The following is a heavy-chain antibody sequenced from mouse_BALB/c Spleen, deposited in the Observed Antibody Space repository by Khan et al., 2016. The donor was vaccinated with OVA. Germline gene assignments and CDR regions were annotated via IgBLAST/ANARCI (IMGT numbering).Heavy chain of an antibody. D-gene: IGHD2-4*01. Sequence: QVQLQQPGAELVKPGASVKLSCKASGYTFTSYWMHWVKQRPGQGLEWIGEINPSNGRTNYNEKFKSKATLNVDKSSNTAYMQLSSLTSEDSAVYYCARSTMITTEFAYWGQGTLVTVSA. CDR3: ARSTMITTEFAY. J-gene: IGHJ3*01. V-gene: IGHV1S81*02. CDR2: INPSNGRT. CDR1: GYTFTSYW.